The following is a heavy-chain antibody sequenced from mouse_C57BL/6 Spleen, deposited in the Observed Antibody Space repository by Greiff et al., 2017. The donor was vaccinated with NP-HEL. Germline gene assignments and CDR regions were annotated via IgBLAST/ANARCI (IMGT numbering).Heavy chain of an antibody. CDR1: GFSFNTYA. J-gene: IGHJ3*01. CDR2: VRSKSNNYAT. CDR3: VRQEGQLRLPFAY. Sequence: DGGLVQPKGSLKLSCAASGFSFNTYAMNWVRQAPGKGLEWVARVRSKSNNYATYYADSVKDRFTISRDDSESMLYLQMHNLKTEDTAMYYCVRQEGQLRLPFAYWGQGTLVTVSA. V-gene: IGHV10-1*01. D-gene: IGHD3-2*02.